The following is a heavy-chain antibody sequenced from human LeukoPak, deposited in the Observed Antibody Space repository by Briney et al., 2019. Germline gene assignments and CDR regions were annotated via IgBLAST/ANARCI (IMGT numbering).Heavy chain of an antibody. D-gene: IGHD4-17*01. Sequence: SETLSLTCAVYGGSFSGYYWSWIRQPPGKGLEWIGEINHSGSTNYNPSLKSRVTISVDTFKNQFSLKLSSVTAADTAVYYCIREGYGDYNAFDLWGHGTMVTVSS. V-gene: IGHV4-34*01. CDR1: GGSFSGYY. CDR3: IREGYGDYNAFDL. J-gene: IGHJ3*01. CDR2: INHSGST.